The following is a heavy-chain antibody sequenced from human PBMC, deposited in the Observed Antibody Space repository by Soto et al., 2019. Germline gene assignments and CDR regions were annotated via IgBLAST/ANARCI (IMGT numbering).Heavy chain of an antibody. V-gene: IGHV4-34*01. CDR2: INHSGST. D-gene: IGHD3-9*01. J-gene: IGHJ6*02. Sequence: ENLSLTFAFYVGSFSGYYWSWILQPPGNGLYLIGEINHSGSTNYNPSLKSRVTISVDTSKNQFSLKLSSVTAADTAVYYCARGRRRYFDWLLRHYYYGMDVWGQGTTVTVSS. CDR1: VGSFSGYY. CDR3: ARGRRRYFDWLLRHYYYGMDV.